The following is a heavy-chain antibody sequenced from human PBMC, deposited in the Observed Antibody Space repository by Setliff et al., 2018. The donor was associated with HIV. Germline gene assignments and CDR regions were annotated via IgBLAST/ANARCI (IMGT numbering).Heavy chain of an antibody. CDR3: ARHPAEGSGSYAALKRYFDL. J-gene: IGHJ2*01. D-gene: IGHD3-10*01. Sequence: SETLSLTCTVSGASIGSSTYYWGCIRQPPGKGLEWIGSIYYSGSTYYNPSLKSRVTTSRDTSKNHFSLKLSSVTAADTAIYYCARHPAEGSGSYAALKRYFDLWGRGTLVTVSS. CDR2: IYYSGST. V-gene: IGHV4-39*01. CDR1: GASIGSSTYY.